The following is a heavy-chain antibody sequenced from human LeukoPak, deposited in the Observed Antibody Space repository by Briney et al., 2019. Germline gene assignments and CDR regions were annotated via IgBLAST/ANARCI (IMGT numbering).Heavy chain of an antibody. Sequence: GASVKVSCKVSGYTLTELSMHWERQAPGKGLEWMGGFDPEDGETIYAQKFQGRVTMTEDTSTDTAYMELSSLRSEDTAVYYCAVTAMVRGVSYFDYWGQGTLVTVSS. CDR3: AVTAMVRGVSYFDY. V-gene: IGHV1-24*01. J-gene: IGHJ4*02. CDR2: FDPEDGET. CDR1: GYTLTELS. D-gene: IGHD3-10*01.